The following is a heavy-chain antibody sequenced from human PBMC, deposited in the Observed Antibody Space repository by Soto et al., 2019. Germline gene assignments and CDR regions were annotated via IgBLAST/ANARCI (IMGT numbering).Heavy chain of an antibody. Sequence: EVQLLESGGGLVQPGGSLRLSCVASGFTFITFDMSWVRQAPGKGLEWVSEISGSDGRTYYADSVNRRFTISRDNSKHTLYLQMNSLRAEDTAVYYCAKGAWLDYWGQGILVTVSS. V-gene: IGHV3-23*01. J-gene: IGHJ4*02. CDR2: ISGSDGRT. CDR3: AKGAWLDY. D-gene: IGHD3-9*01. CDR1: GFTFITFD.